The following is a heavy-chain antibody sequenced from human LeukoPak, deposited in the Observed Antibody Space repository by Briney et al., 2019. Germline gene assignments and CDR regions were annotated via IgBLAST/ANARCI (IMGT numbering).Heavy chain of an antibody. CDR2: INSDGSST. D-gene: IGHD3-10*01. V-gene: IGHV3-74*01. J-gene: IGHJ4*02. CDR1: GFTFSSYW. Sequence: PGGSLRLSCAASGFTFSSYWMHWVRQAPGKGLVWVSRINSDGSSTSYADSVKGRFTISRDNSKNTLYLQMNSLRAEDTAVYYCAKDVAVGMGSYYDYWGQGTLVTVSS. CDR3: AKDVAVGMGSYYDY.